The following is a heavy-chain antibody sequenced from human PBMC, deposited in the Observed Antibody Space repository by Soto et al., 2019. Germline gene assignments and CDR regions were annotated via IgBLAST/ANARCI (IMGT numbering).Heavy chain of an antibody. CDR2: IFSNEEQ. V-gene: IGHV2-26*01. CDR1: GFSLSNARMG. J-gene: IGHJ2*01. D-gene: IGHD2-21*01. Sequence: QVTLKESGPVLVKPTETLTLTCTVSGFSLSNARMGVSWIRQPPGKALEWLAHIFSNEEQSYSTSLKSRLTTSKDTYKSTVVHTMTNMDPVDTATSDCARMKHDWYFDLWGRGTLVTVSS. CDR3: ARMKHDWYFDL.